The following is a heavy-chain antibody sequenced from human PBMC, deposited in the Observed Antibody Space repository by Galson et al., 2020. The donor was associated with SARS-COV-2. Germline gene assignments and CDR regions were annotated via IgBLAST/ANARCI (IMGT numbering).Heavy chain of an antibody. D-gene: IGHD6-13*01. Sequence: GESLKISCAASGFTFSNYAMSWVRQAPGKGLEWVSVIYSGGSTYYADSVKGRFTISRDNSKNTLYLQMSSLRADDTAVYYCAKDSRSSWLPIPATASGFDYWGQGALVTVSS. CDR2: IYSGGST. J-gene: IGHJ4*02. CDR3: AKDSRSSWLPIPATASGFDY. CDR1: GFTFSNYA. V-gene: IGHV3-23*03.